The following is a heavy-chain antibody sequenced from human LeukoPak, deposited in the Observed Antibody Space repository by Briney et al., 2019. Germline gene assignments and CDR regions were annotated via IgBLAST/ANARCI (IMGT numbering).Heavy chain of an antibody. CDR1: GGSFSGYY. J-gene: IGHJ1*01. CDR2: INHSGST. CDR3: ARGPRQYYYGSGSYYNLYFQH. Sequence: SETLSLTCAVYGGSFSGYYWSWIRQPPGKGLEWIGEINHSGSTNYNPSLKSRVTISVDTSKNQFSLKLSSVTAADTAVYYRARGPRQYYYGSGSYYNLYFQHWGQGTLVTVSS. V-gene: IGHV4-34*01. D-gene: IGHD3-10*01.